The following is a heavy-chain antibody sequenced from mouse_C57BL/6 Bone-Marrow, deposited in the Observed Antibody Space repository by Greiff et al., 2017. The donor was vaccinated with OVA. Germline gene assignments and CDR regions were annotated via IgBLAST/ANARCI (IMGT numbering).Heavy chain of an antibody. CDR1: GFTFSDYG. D-gene: IGHD1-1*01. J-gene: IGHJ4*01. V-gene: IGHV5-15*01. CDR3: ARQGSYYGSSLYAMDY. CDR2: ISNLAYSI. Sequence: DVMLVESGGGLVQPGGSLKLSCAASGFTFSDYGMAWVRQAPRKGPEWVAFISNLAYSIYYADTVTGRFTISRENAKNTLYLEMSSLRSEDTAMYYCARQGSYYGSSLYAMDYWGQGTSVTVSS.